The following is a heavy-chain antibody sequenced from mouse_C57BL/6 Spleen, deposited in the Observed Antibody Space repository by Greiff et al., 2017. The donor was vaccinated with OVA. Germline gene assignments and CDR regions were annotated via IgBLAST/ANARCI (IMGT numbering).Heavy chain of an antibody. CDR1: GYTFTSYW. J-gene: IGHJ4*01. Sequence: VKLVESGAELVMPGASVKLSCKASGYTFTSYWMHWVKQRPGQGLEWIGEIDPSDSYTNYNQKFKGKSTLTVDKSSSTAYMQLSSLTSEDSAVYYCAREGLRRGYYAMDYWGQGTSVTVSS. CDR3: AREGLRRGYYAMDY. D-gene: IGHD2-4*01. CDR2: IDPSDSYT. V-gene: IGHV1-69*01.